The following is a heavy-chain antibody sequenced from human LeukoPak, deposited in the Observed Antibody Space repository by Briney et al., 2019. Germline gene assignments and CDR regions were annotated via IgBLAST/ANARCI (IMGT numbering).Heavy chain of an antibody. CDR3: ARHKHAYYYDSSGYFLDY. CDR2: IYYSGST. J-gene: IGHJ4*02. CDR1: GGPISSSSYY. D-gene: IGHD3-22*01. V-gene: IGHV4-39*01. Sequence: SETLSLTCTVSGGPISSSSYYWGWIRQPPGKGLEWIGSIYYSGSTYYNPSLKSRVTISVDTSKNQFSLKLNSVTAADTAVYYCARHKHAYYYDSSGYFLDYWGQGTLVTVSS.